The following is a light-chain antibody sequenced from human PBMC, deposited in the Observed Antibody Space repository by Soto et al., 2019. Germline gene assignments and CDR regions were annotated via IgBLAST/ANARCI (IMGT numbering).Light chain of an antibody. J-gene: IGLJ2*01. Sequence: QAVVTQSSSAAGSLGSSVRLTCTLDTGHSSDVIAWHQQQPGKAPRFLMEVERSGKYKRGSGIPDRFSGSSSGADRYLTISNLQFEDEADYYCEGWDSRSVVFGGGTKLTVL. V-gene: IGLV4-60*02. CDR1: TGHSSDV. CDR3: EGWDSRSVV. CDR2: VERSGKY.